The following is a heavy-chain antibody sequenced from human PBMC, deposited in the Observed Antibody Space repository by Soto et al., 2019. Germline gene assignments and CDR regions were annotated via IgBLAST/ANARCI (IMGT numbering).Heavy chain of an antibody. Sequence: QVQLQASGPGLLRPSETRSLTCTVSGGSISSFYWLWVGQAPRKEPEWVGHIYHTGDTTNYNPSLESRVSMSVDTSKNQFSLNMSSVTAADTAVYYCARGWGGTDYFDTWGQGTLVIVSS. CDR1: GGSISSFY. D-gene: IGHD3-16*01. J-gene: IGHJ4*02. CDR2: IYHTGDTT. CDR3: ARGWGGTDYFDT. V-gene: IGHV4-59*01.